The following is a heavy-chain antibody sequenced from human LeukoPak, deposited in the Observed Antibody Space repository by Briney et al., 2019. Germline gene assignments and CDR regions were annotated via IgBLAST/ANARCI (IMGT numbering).Heavy chain of an antibody. CDR2: ISGRGGST. J-gene: IGHJ4*02. CDR3: ARPFTMIVPRGGFDY. CDR1: GFTFSSYA. Sequence: PGGSLRLSCAPSGFTFSSYAMSWVSQAPGKGMEWVSAISGRGGSTYYADSVKGRFTISRDNSKNTLYLQMNSLRAEDTAVYYCARPFTMIVPRGGFDYWGQGTLVTVSS. V-gene: IGHV3-23*01. D-gene: IGHD3-22*01.